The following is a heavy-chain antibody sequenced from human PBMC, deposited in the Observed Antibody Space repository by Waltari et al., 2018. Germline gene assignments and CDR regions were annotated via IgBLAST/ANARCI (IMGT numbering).Heavy chain of an antibody. Sequence: QVQLQESGPGLVKPSETLSLTCTVSGGSISSYYWSWIRQPAGKGLEWIGRIYTSGSTNYNPSLKSRVTMSVDTSKNQFSLKLSSVTAADTAVYYCARDFIAAAGTDYYYYMDVWGKGTTVTISS. CDR1: GGSISSYY. D-gene: IGHD6-13*01. V-gene: IGHV4-4*07. CDR3: ARDFIAAAGTDYYYYMDV. CDR2: IYTSGST. J-gene: IGHJ6*03.